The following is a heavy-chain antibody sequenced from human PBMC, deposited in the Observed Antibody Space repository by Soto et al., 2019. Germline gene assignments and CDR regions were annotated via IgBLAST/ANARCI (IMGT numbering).Heavy chain of an antibody. J-gene: IGHJ4*02. Sequence: QVQLQESGPGLVKPSETLSLTCTVSGGSISSYYWNWIRQPPGKGLEWIGYIYYRGNTNYNPSLNSRVTISVDTSKNQFSLKLTSVTAADTAVYYCAREVVVAATGFDYWGQGTLVTVSS. V-gene: IGHV4-59*01. CDR2: IYYRGNT. CDR3: AREVVVAATGFDY. CDR1: GGSISSYY. D-gene: IGHD2-15*01.